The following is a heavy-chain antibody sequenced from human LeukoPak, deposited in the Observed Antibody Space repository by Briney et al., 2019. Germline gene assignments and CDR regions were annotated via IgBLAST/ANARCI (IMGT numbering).Heavy chain of an antibody. V-gene: IGHV3-30*18. CDR2: MSYNGQIT. J-gene: IGHJ4*02. Sequence: GGSLRLSCAASGFTFSSYGMHWVRQAPGEGLEWVAVMSYNGQITYYADSVKGRFIISRDNSQNMLYLQMNSLRVDDTSVYYCAKVQLERRELLPNFDSWGQGTLVTVSS. CDR3: AKVQLERRELLPNFDS. CDR1: GFTFSSYG. D-gene: IGHD1-1*01.